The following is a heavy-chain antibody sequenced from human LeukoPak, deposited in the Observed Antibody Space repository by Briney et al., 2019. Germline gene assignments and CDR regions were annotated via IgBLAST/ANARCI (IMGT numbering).Heavy chain of an antibody. CDR3: ARGQLTGDLDY. D-gene: IGHD1-14*01. V-gene: IGHV1-2*02. CDR1: GYTFTGYF. Sequence: ASVNVSCKASGYTFTGYFMHWVRQAPGQGLEWIGWINPNIGATKYARKFQGRVTMTRDTSISTAYMEVSRLRSDDTAVYYCARGQLTGDLDYWGQGTLVTVSS. CDR2: INPNIGAT. J-gene: IGHJ4*02.